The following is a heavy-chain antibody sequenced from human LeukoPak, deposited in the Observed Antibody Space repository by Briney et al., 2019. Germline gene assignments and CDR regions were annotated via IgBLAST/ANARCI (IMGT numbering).Heavy chain of an antibody. CDR1: GGSISRGGYY. Sequence: SHTLFLTCPGSGGSISRGGYYSRWIRQHPGKGLEWIWYIYYTGSTYYNPSIKSRVIISVDTSKNQFSLKLNSVTAADTAVYYCARYCSSTSCRWFDPWGQGTLVTVSS. D-gene: IGHD2-2*01. J-gene: IGHJ5*02. CDR2: IYYTGST. V-gene: IGHV4-31*03. CDR3: ARYCSSTSCRWFDP.